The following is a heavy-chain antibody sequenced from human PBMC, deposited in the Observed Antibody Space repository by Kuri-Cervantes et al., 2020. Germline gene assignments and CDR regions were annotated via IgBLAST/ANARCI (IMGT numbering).Heavy chain of an antibody. CDR2: INAGNGNT. CDR1: GYTFTSYA. D-gene: IGHD6-19*01. CDR3: ARGVDSSGFLFDY. V-gene: IGHV1-3*01. Sequence: ASVKVFCKASGYTFTSYAMHWVRQAPGQRLEWMGWINAGNGNTKYSQKFQGRVTITRDTSASTAYMELSSLRSEDTAVYYCARGVDSSGFLFDYWGQGTLVTVSS. J-gene: IGHJ4*02.